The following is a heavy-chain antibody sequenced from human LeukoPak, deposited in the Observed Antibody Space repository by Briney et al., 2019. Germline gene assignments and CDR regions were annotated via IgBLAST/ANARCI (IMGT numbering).Heavy chain of an antibody. Sequence: SETLSLTCTVSGYSISSGYYWGWIRQPPGKGLEWIGSIYHSGSTYYNPSLKSRVTISVDTSKNQFSLKLSSVTAADTAVYYCARNSLHWGQGTLVTVSS. CDR1: GYSISSGYY. CDR3: ARNSLH. V-gene: IGHV4-38-2*02. J-gene: IGHJ4*02. CDR2: IYHSGST. D-gene: IGHD3-10*01.